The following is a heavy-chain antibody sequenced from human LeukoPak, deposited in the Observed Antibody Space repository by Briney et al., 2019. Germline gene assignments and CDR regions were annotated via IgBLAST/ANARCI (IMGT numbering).Heavy chain of an antibody. CDR2: IKEDGTEI. Sequence: QAGGSLRLSCAASGFTFSSHWMNWVRQAPGKGREWVANIKEDGTEIYYMDSVKGRFTISKDNAKNPLYLQMNSLRAEDTAVYYSARGVYSIDYWGQGTLVTVSS. D-gene: IGHD2-15*01. CDR1: GFTFSSHW. J-gene: IGHJ4*02. CDR3: ARGVYSIDY. V-gene: IGHV3-7*01.